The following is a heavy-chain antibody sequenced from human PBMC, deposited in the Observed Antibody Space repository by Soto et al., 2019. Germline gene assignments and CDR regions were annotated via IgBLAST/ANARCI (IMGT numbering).Heavy chain of an antibody. Sequence: QVQVVQSRAEVKKPGASVKVSCKTSGYTFTDYDINWVRQAPGQGLEYMGWMSPESGNAGYAKQFQGRVTMTSDTSISTAYMELSSLRSEDTAVYYCEVTTGYWGQGTLVTVSS. V-gene: IGHV1-8*01. CDR2: MSPESGNA. J-gene: IGHJ4*02. D-gene: IGHD2-21*02. CDR1: GYTFTDYD. CDR3: EVTTGY.